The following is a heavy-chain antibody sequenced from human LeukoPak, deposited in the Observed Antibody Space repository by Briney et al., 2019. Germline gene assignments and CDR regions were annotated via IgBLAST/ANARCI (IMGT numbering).Heavy chain of an antibody. CDR3: ARRRYSSSWYFDY. J-gene: IGHJ4*02. CDR2: IRYDESNR. D-gene: IGHD6-13*01. Sequence: GGSLRLSCAASGFTFSRYGIHWVRQAPGKGLEWVAFIRYDESNRYYADSVKGRFTISRDNSKNTLYLQMNSLRAEDSAVYYCARRRYSSSWYFDYWGQGTLVTVSS. V-gene: IGHV3-30*02. CDR1: GFTFSRYG.